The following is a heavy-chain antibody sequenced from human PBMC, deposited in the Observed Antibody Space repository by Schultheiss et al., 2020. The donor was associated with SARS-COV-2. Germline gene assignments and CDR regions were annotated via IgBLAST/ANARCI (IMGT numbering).Heavy chain of an antibody. CDR1: GGSITTNNW. Sequence: GSLRLSCAVSGGSITTNNWWNWVRQPPGKGLEWIGRIYYSGSTYYNPSLKSRVTISVDTSKNQFSLKLSSVTAADTAVYYCARLPRSSSWYLGKGWFDPWGQGTLVTVSS. CDR3: ARLPRSSSWYLGKGWFDP. D-gene: IGHD6-13*01. CDR2: IYYSGST. J-gene: IGHJ5*02. V-gene: IGHV4-4*02.